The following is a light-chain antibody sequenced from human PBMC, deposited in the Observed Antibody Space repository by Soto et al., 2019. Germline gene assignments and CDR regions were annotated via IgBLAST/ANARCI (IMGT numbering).Light chain of an antibody. J-gene: IGKJ5*01. Sequence: ETVLTQSPGTLSLSPGDRATLSCRASQSVSSSYLAWYQQKPGQAPRLLIYDASRRATGIPDRFSGSGSGTDFTLTISSLEPEDFAVYYCQQRSNWPITFGQGIRLEIK. CDR1: QSVSSSY. V-gene: IGKV3D-20*02. CDR3: QQRSNWPIT. CDR2: DAS.